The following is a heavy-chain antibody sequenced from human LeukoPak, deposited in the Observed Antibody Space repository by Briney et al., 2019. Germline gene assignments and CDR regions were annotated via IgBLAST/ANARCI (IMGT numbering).Heavy chain of an antibody. V-gene: IGHV1-69*01. D-gene: IGHD1/OR15-1a*01. CDR2: IIPIFGTA. Sequence: ASVKGSCKASGGTFSSYAISWVRQAPGQGLEWMGGIIPIFGTANYAQKFQGRVTITADESTSTSYMQLSSLRSEDTAVYYCARNKRPGKRTVNWFDPWGQGTLVTVSS. CDR1: GGTFSSYA. J-gene: IGHJ5*02. CDR3: ARNKRPGKRTVNWFDP.